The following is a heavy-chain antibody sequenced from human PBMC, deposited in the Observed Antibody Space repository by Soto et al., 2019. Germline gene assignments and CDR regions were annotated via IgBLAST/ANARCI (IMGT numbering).Heavy chain of an antibody. D-gene: IGHD2-2*02. CDR1: GGSISRSTYY. Sequence: PSETPSLTCTVSGGSISRSTYYWGWIRQPPGKGLEWTGSIYYSGSTYYRPSLKSRVTISVDTSKNQFSLKLSSVTAADTAVYYCARQVPAAIRLGWFDPWGQGTLVTVSS. CDR3: ARQVPAAIRLGWFDP. J-gene: IGHJ5*02. CDR2: IYYSGST. V-gene: IGHV4-39*01.